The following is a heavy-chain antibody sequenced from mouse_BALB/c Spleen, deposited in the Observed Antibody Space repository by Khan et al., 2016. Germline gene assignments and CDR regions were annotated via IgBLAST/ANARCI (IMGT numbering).Heavy chain of an antibody. CDR2: IDPFNGGT. J-gene: IGHJ4*01. D-gene: IGHD1-1*01. Sequence: EVELVESGPELMKPGASVKISCKASGYSFTSYYMHWVKQSHGKSLEWIGYIDPFNGGTSYNQKLKGKATLTVDKSSSTAYMHLSSLTSEDAAVYYCSSSTQSCYAMDYWGQGTSVTVSS. CDR3: SSSTQSCYAMDY. CDR1: GYSFTSYY. V-gene: IGHV1S135*01.